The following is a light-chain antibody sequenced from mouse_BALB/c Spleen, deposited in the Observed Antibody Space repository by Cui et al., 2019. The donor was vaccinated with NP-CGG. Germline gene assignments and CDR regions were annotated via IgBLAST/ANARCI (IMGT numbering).Light chain of an antibody. V-gene: IGLV1*01. Sequence: QAVVSQVSALTTSPGETVTLTCRSITGAVTTSNYANWVQEKPDHLFTGLIGGTNNRAPGVPARFSGSLIGDKAALTITGAQTEDEAIYFCALWYSNHWVFGGGTKLTVL. CDR3: ALWYSNHWV. CDR2: GTN. J-gene: IGLJ1*01. CDR1: TGAVTTSNY.